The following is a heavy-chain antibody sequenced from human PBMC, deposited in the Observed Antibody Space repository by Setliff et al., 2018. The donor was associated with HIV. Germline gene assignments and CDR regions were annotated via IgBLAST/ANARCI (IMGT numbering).Heavy chain of an antibody. D-gene: IGHD1-1*01. J-gene: IGHJ6*03. Sequence: SVKVSCKASXGIFSRFAFSWVRQAPGQGLEWMGGIIPIFGTPNYAQKFQGRVTITTDESTNTVYMELYSLTSEDTAIYYCASSAGAVPTTAPYGDYYYYFYMDVWGKGTTXTVSS. CDR2: IIPIFGTP. CDR1: XGIFSRFA. V-gene: IGHV1-69*05. CDR3: ASSAGAVPTTAPYGDYYYYFYMDV.